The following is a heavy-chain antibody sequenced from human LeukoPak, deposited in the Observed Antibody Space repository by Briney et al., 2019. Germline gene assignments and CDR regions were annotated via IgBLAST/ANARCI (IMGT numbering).Heavy chain of an antibody. CDR3: ATNYGSGPLGWFDA. V-gene: IGHV1-24*01. Sequence: ASVKASFKVSGYTLTELSMHLVRQAPGKGLEWMGGFDPEDGETIYEQKFQGRVTMTEDTSTDPAYMELSSLRSEDTAVYYCATNYGSGPLGWFDAWGKGTLSPSPQ. D-gene: IGHD3-10*01. CDR2: FDPEDGET. CDR1: GYTLTELS. J-gene: IGHJ5*02.